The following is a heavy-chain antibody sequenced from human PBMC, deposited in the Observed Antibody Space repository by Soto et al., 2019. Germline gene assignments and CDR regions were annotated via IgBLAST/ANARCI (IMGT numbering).Heavy chain of an antibody. D-gene: IGHD3-22*01. V-gene: IGHV1-46*01. CDR1: GYTFTSYH. Sequence: ASVKVSCKASGYTFTSYHVPWLRQAPGQGLEWMGIINPSDGSTTYAQKFQGRVTMTRDTSTSTVYMELSSLRSEDTAVYHCARGRSIITMIVVVRRDAFDIWGQGTMVTV. J-gene: IGHJ3*02. CDR3: ARGRSIITMIVVVRRDAFDI. CDR2: INPSDGST.